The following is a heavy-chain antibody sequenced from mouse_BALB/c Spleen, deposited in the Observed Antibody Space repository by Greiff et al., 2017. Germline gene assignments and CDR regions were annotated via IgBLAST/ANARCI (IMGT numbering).Heavy chain of an antibody. CDR3: ARSDYYGHYYAMDY. Sequence: VQLKESGPGLVKPSQSLSLTCTVTGYSITSDYAWNWIRQFPGNKLEWMGYISYSGSTSYNPSLKSRISITRDTSKNQFFLQLNSVTTEDTATYYCARSDYYGHYYAMDYWGQGTSVTVSS. CDR2: ISYSGST. J-gene: IGHJ4*01. V-gene: IGHV3-2*02. CDR1: GYSITSDYA. D-gene: IGHD2-1*01.